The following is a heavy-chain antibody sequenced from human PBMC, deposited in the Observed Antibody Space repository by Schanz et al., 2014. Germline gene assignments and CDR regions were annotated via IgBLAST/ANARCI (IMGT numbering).Heavy chain of an antibody. CDR1: GFTFNSYA. D-gene: IGHD5-12*01. CDR3: ASPSGYSDYGTYFDF. Sequence: QLVGSGGGLIQPGGSLRLSCAASGFTFNSYAMTWVRQAPGKGLEWVSSISHSGGSKYYADSVEGRFTISRDNSRNTLYLQMNSLRTEDTAVYYCASPSGYSDYGTYFDFWGQGTLVTVSS. J-gene: IGHJ4*02. CDR2: ISHSGGSK. V-gene: IGHV3-23*04.